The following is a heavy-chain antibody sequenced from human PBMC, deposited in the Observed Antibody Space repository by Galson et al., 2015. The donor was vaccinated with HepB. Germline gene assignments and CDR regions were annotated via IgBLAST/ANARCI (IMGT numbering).Heavy chain of an antibody. CDR2: IEPSDSYT. CDR3: ATWCRGPMYSIGMDV. CDR1: GYTFTDYW. J-gene: IGHJ6*02. D-gene: IGHD2-15*01. Sequence: QSGAEVKKPGESLKISCKGSGYTFTDYWVSWVRQMPGKGLEWMGRIEPSDSYTNYSPSLQGRVTISTDNSISTAYLQWSSLKASDTAIYYWATWCRGPMYSIGMDVWGQGTTVTVSS. V-gene: IGHV5-10-1*01.